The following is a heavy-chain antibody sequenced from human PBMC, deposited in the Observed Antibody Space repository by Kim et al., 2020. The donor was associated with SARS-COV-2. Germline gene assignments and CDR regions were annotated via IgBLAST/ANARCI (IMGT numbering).Heavy chain of an antibody. J-gene: IGHJ5*02. CDR3: ARLGIAAAGTRFDP. Sequence: QKFQGRVTMTRDTSISTAYMELSRLRSDDTAVYYCARLGIAAAGTRFDPWGQGTLVTVSS. V-gene: IGHV1-2*02. D-gene: IGHD6-13*01.